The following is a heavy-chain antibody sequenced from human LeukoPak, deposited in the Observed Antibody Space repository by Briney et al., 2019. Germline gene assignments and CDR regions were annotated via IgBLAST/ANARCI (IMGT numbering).Heavy chain of an antibody. Sequence: GGSLRLSCATSGFTFSSYEMNWVRQAPGKGLEWVSYIGSSGGAIKYADSVKGRFNISRDNAKNSLFLQMNSLRAEDTAVYFCAKEAVAGIVDYWGQGTLVTVSS. CDR2: IGSSGGAI. CDR1: GFTFSSYE. J-gene: IGHJ4*02. V-gene: IGHV3-48*03. CDR3: AKEAVAGIVDY. D-gene: IGHD6-19*01.